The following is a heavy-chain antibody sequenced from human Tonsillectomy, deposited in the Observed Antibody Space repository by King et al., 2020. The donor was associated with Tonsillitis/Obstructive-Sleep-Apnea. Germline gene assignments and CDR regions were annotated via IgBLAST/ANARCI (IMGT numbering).Heavy chain of an antibody. J-gene: IGHJ4*02. CDR2: IKYDGGEK. CDR1: GFTFRRYW. V-gene: IGHV3-7*01. CDR3: ARDHVHDY. Sequence: EVQLQESGGGLVQPGGSLRLSCAGSGFTFRRYWMSWVRQAPGKGLEWVANIKYDGGEKDYVDSVKGRFTISRDNARHSLYLQMNSLRAEETAVYYCARDHVHDYWGQGTLVTVSS.